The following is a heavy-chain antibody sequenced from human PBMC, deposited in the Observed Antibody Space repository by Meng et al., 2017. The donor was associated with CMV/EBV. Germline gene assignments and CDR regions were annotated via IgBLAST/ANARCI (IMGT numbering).Heavy chain of an antibody. CDR1: GFTFSSYW. J-gene: IGHJ4*02. Sequence: GESLKISCAASGFTFSSYWMSWIRQAPGKGLEWVSYISSSGSTIYYADSVKGRFTISRDNAKNSLYLQMNSLRAEDTAVYYCARALVRTSPPDYWGQGTMVTVSS. CDR3: ARALVRTSPPDY. CDR2: ISSSGSTI. D-gene: IGHD6-6*01. V-gene: IGHV3-11*04.